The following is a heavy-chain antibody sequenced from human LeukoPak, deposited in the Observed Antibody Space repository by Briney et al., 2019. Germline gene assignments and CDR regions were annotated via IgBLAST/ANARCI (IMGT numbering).Heavy chain of an antibody. J-gene: IGHJ4*02. CDR1: GFTFSSNW. Sequence: GGSLRLSCAASGFTFSSNWMHWVRQAPGKGLVWVSRVNEDGSTTNYADSVKGRSTIFRDNAKNTLYLQMNSLRAEDTAVYYCVRDLGGRSGHWGQGTLVTVSP. CDR3: VRDLGGRSGH. V-gene: IGHV3-74*01. CDR2: VNEDGSTT. D-gene: IGHD1-26*01.